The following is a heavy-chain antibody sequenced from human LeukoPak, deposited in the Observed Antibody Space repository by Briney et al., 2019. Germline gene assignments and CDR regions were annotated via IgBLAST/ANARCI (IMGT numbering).Heavy chain of an antibody. V-gene: IGHV4-4*07. Sequence: SETLSLTCTVSGGSINNYYWSWIRQPAGKGLEWIGRIYTRGSTNYNPSLKSRVTMSVDTSKNQFSLKLSSGTAADTAVYCCARGRYFGDVICSGGYAFDIWGQGTMVSVSS. J-gene: IGHJ3*02. CDR3: ARGRYFGDVICSGGYAFDI. CDR2: IYTRGST. CDR1: GGSINNYY. D-gene: IGHD2-21*01.